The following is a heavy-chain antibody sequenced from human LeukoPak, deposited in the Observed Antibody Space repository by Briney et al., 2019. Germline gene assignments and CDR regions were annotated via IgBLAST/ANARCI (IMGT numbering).Heavy chain of an antibody. CDR1: GFTFSSYW. D-gene: IGHD6-19*01. J-gene: IGHJ4*02. V-gene: IGHV3-74*01. CDR3: ARAYSSAWYVPGDY. Sequence: GGSLRLSGVASGFTFSSYWMHWVRQAPGKGLVWVSRINSDGSSTSYADSVKGRFTISRDNAKNTLYLQMNSLRAEDTAIYYCARAYSSAWYVPGDYWGQGTLVTVSS. CDR2: INSDGSST.